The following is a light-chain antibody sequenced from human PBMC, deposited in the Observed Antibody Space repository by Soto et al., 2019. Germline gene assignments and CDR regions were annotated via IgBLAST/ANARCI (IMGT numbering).Light chain of an antibody. CDR2: KAS. CDR3: QQYNSYLYT. J-gene: IGKJ2*01. Sequence: DIQMTQSPSTLSASVGDRVTITCRASQSISSWLAWYQQKPGKAPKVLIYKASSLERGVPSRFSGSGSGTDFTLNISSLQPDDFATYYCQQYNSYLYTFGQGTKLEIK. CDR1: QSISSW. V-gene: IGKV1-5*03.